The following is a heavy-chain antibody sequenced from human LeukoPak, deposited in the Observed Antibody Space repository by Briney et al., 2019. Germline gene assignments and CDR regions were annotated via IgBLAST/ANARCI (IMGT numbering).Heavy chain of an antibody. J-gene: IGHJ4*02. Sequence: GGSLRLPCAASGFTVSNNYMNWVRQAPGKGLEWVSVIYSGGNTYYADSVKGRFTISRDSSKNTLYLQMNSLSAEDTAVYYCARGPRPRGFDYWGQGTLVTVSS. CDR2: IYSGGNT. V-gene: IGHV3-53*01. CDR1: GFTVSNNY. CDR3: ARGPRPRGFDY.